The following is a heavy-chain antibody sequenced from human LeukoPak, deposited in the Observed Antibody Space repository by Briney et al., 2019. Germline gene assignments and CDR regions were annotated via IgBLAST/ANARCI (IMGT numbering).Heavy chain of an antibody. Sequence: SETLSLTCTVSGGSISSSSYYWGWIRQPPGKGLEWIGSIYYSGSTYYNPSLKSRVTMSVDTSKNQFSLKLSSVTAADTAVYYCARLSDWSGSSTPHWGQGTLVTVSP. CDR1: GGSISSSSYY. CDR2: IYYSGST. J-gene: IGHJ4*02. V-gene: IGHV4-39*07. CDR3: ARLSDWSGSSTPH. D-gene: IGHD3-3*01.